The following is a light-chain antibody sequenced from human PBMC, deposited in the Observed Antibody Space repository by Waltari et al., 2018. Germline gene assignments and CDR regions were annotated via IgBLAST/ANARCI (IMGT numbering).Light chain of an antibody. J-gene: IGKJ5*01. V-gene: IGKV6-21*01. CDR1: QSIGTS. CDR3: HQTRSLPHT. Sequence: VLTQSTDFQSVTPEEKVTITCRASQSIGTSVHWYQQKPDQSPKLLIKYASQSSSGVPSRFSGSGSGTEFTLTIHNLEVEDAATYYCHQTRSLPHTFGQGTRLDIK. CDR2: YAS.